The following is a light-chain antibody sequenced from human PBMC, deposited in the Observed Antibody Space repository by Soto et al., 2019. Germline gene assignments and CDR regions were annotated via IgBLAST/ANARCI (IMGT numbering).Light chain of an antibody. CDR2: GAS. CDR1: QSVSSN. J-gene: IGKJ1*01. V-gene: IGKV3-15*01. Sequence: ETVMTQSPATLSVSPGERATLSCRASQSVSSNLAWYQQKPGQAPRLLIYGASTRATGIPARVSGSGSGTEFTLTISSLQSEDFAVYYCQQYNNWPRGTFGQGTKVEIK. CDR3: QQYNNWPRGT.